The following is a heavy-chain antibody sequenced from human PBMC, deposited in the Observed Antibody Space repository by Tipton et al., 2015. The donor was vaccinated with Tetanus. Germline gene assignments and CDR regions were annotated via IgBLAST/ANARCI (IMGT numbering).Heavy chain of an antibody. Sequence: SLRLSCAASGFIFSSYGIHWVRQAPGKGLEWVAVSWYDGTDKYYADSVKGRFTISRDNSKNTLYLPMNSLRAEDTAVCYCAREADCSGGSCFSGDFDNWGQGTQVTVSS. CDR1: GFIFSSYG. J-gene: IGHJ4*02. D-gene: IGHD2-15*01. CDR3: AREADCSGGSCFSGDFDN. V-gene: IGHV3-33*01. CDR2: SWYDGTDK.